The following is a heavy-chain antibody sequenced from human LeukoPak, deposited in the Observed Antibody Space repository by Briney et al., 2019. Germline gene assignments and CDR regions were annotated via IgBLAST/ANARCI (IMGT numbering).Heavy chain of an antibody. CDR2: LYSGGNT. CDR3: AKENPVGGTNYFDY. CDR1: GFTVSSNY. D-gene: IGHD1-26*01. Sequence: PGGSLRLSCVVSGFTVSSNYMSWVRQAPGKGLEWVSVLYSGGNTCHADSVKGRFTISRDNSKNTLYLQMNSLRAEDTAIYYCAKENPVGGTNYFDYWGQGTLVTVSS. V-gene: IGHV3-53*01. J-gene: IGHJ4*02.